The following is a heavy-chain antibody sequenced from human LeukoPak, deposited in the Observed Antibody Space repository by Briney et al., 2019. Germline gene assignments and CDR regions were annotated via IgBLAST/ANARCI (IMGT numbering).Heavy chain of an antibody. Sequence: ASVKVSCKASGYTFTGYYMHWVRQAPGQGLEWMGWINPNSGGTNYAQKLQGRVTITADESTSTAYMELSSLRSEDTAVYYCAREGTTDNWFDPWGQGTLVTVSS. V-gene: IGHV1-2*02. J-gene: IGHJ5*02. CDR3: AREGTTDNWFDP. D-gene: IGHD1-1*01. CDR1: GYTFTGYY. CDR2: INPNSGGT.